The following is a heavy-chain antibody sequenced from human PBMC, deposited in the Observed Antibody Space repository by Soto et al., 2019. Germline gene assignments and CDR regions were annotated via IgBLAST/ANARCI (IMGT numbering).Heavy chain of an antibody. D-gene: IGHD1-26*01. Sequence: EVQLVESGGGLVQPGGSRRLSCAASGFTFSSYSMNWVRQAPGKGLEWVSYSSSSSSTIYYADSVKARFTISRDNAKNSLSLQMHSLRDEDTAVDYCARDRGIVGADYYYYGMDVWGQGTTVTVSS. CDR2: SSSSSSTI. V-gene: IGHV3-48*02. J-gene: IGHJ6*02. CDR1: GFTFSSYS. CDR3: ARDRGIVGADYYYYGMDV.